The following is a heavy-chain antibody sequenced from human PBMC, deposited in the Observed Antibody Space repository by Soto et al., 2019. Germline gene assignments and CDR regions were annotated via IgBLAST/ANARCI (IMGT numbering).Heavy chain of an antibody. CDR3: ARGRYDYSNYGNWFDP. CDR2: IYTSWST. D-gene: IGHD4-4*01. CDR1: GGSISSYY. V-gene: IGHV4-4*07. Sequence: SETLSLTCTVSGGSISSYYWSWIRQPAGKGLEWIGRIYTSWSTNYNPSLKSRVTMSVDTSKNQFSLKLSSVTAADTAVYYCARGRYDYSNYGNWFDPWGQGTLVTVSS. J-gene: IGHJ5*02.